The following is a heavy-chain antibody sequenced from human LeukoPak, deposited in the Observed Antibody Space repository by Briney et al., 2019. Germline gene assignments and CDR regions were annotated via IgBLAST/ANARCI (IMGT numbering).Heavy chain of an antibody. D-gene: IGHD2-8*01. V-gene: IGHV3-49*04. Sequence: GRSLRLSCTASGFSFGDYAINWVRQAPGKGLEWVGLIRSEIYGGTAVYAASVRGRFTVSRDDPTTTAYLQMNSLKTEDTAVYFCTRGDTVPNAKYYSDSWGQGTLVTVSS. CDR2: IRSEIYGGTA. J-gene: IGHJ4*02. CDR1: GFSFGDYA. CDR3: TRGDTVPNAKYYSDS.